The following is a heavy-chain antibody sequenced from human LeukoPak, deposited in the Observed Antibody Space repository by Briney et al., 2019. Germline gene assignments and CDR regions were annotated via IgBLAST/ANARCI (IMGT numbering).Heavy chain of an antibody. CDR3: AKGYYYDSSGYYYYFDY. Sequence: PGGSLRLSCAASGFTLSSYGMHWVRQAPGKGLEWVAVIWYDGSNKYYADSVKGRFTISRDNSKNTLYLQMNSLRAEDTAVYYCAKGYYYDSSGYYYYFDYWGQGTLVTVSS. CDR1: GFTLSSYG. CDR2: IWYDGSNK. V-gene: IGHV3-33*06. J-gene: IGHJ4*02. D-gene: IGHD3-22*01.